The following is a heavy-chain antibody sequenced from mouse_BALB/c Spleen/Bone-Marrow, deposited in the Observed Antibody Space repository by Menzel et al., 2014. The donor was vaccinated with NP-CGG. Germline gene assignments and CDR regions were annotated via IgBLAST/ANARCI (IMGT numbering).Heavy chain of an antibody. J-gene: IGHJ2*01. D-gene: IGHD2-2*01. CDR1: GFTFTDYY. Sequence: DVQLQESGGGLVQPGGSLRLSCATSGFTFTDYYMSWVRQPPGKALGWLGFIRNKANGYTTEYSASVKGRFTISRDNSQSILYLQMNTLRAEDSATYYCARDGYDDYWGQGTTLTVSS. CDR3: ARDGYDDY. CDR2: IRNKANGYTT. V-gene: IGHV7-3*02.